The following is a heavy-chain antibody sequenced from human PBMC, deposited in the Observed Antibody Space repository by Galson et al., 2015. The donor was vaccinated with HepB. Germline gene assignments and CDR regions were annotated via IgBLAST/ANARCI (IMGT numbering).Heavy chain of an antibody. Sequence: CAISGDSVSSNTAAWNWIRQSPSRGLEWLGRTYYRSKWFDDYADSVKSRITIRPDTSKNQFSLELNFVTPDDAGLYFCVRDRGSVVGGATLPDVFDFWGQGTMVTASS. CDR3: VRDRGSVVGGATLPDVFDF. CDR2: TYYRSKWFD. J-gene: IGHJ3*01. CDR1: GDSVSSNTAA. D-gene: IGHD3-10*01. V-gene: IGHV6-1*01.